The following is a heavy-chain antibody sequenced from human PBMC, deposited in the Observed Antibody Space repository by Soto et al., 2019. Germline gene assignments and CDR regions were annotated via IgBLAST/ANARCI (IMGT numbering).Heavy chain of an antibody. CDR3: ARDRRPIWFGESRQNFDY. CDR1: GYTFTSYG. Sequence: QVQLVQSGAEVKKPGASVKVSCKASGYTFTSYGISWVRQAPGQGLEWMGWISAYNGNTNYAQKLQGRVTMTTDTSTSTAYMELRSLRSDDTAVYYCARDRRPIWFGESRQNFDYWGQGTLVTVSS. D-gene: IGHD3-10*01. J-gene: IGHJ4*02. V-gene: IGHV1-18*01. CDR2: ISAYNGNT.